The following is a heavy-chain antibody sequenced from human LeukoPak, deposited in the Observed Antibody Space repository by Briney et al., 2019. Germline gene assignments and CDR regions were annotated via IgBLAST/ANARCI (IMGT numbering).Heavy chain of an antibody. Sequence: GGSLRLSCAASGFTFSSYAMSWVRQAPGKGLEWVSAISGSGGSTYYADSVKGRFTISRDNSKNTLYLQMNSLRAEDTAVYYCAKTPNSDVWSGHRHNWFDPWGQGTLVTVSS. CDR3: AKTPNSDVWSGHRHNWFDP. J-gene: IGHJ5*02. D-gene: IGHD3-3*01. V-gene: IGHV3-23*01. CDR1: GFTFSSYA. CDR2: ISGSGGST.